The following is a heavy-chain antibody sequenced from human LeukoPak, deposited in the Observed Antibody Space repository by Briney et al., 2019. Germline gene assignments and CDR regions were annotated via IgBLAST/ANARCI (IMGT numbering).Heavy chain of an antibody. D-gene: IGHD1-26*01. CDR3: ARRSSGSPPYYFDY. J-gene: IGHJ4*02. V-gene: IGHV3-74*01. Sequence: GGSLRLSCAASGFTFSSYWMHWVRQAPGKGLVWVSRINSDGSTTNYADYVKGRFTISRDNAKNTLYQQMNSLRAEDTAVYYCARRSSGSPPYYFDYWGQGTLVTVSS. CDR2: INSDGSTT. CDR1: GFTFSSYW.